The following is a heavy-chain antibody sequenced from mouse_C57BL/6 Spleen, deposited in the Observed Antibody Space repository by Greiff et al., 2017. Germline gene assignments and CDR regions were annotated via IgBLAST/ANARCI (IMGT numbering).Heavy chain of an antibody. CDR3: ARITTVPHAMDY. CDR1: GFSLTSYG. Sequence: QVQLKESGPGLVAPSQSLSITCTVSGFSLTSYGVDWVRQSPGKGLEWLGVIWGVGSTNYNSALKSRLSISKGNSKSQVFLKMNSLQTDDTAVYYCARITTVPHAMDYWGQGTSVTVSS. D-gene: IGHD1-1*01. CDR2: IWGVGST. J-gene: IGHJ4*01. V-gene: IGHV2-6*01.